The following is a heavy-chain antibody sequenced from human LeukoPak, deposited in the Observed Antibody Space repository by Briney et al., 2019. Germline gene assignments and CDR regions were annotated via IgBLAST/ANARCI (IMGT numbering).Heavy chain of an antibody. V-gene: IGHV1-18*01. CDR1: GYTFTSYG. J-gene: IGHJ6*03. CDR3: ARRSVGSGYYVERDYYYMDV. CDR2: ISAYSGNT. D-gene: IGHD3-22*01. Sequence: ASVKVSFKASGYTFTSYGISWVRQAPGQGLEWMGWISAYSGNTNYAQKFQGRVTITTGESTSTAYMELSSLRSEDTAVYYCARRSVGSGYYVERDYYYMDVWGKGTTVTVSS.